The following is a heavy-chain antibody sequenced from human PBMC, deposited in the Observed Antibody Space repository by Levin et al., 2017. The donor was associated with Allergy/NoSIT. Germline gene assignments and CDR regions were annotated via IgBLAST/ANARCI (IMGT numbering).Heavy chain of an antibody. CDR1: GYSFTGYY. J-gene: IGHJ4*02. CDR2: INPSNGDT. CDR3: AREVSRGSGTYCDY. V-gene: IGHV1-2*06. D-gene: IGHD3-10*01. Sequence: ASVKVSCKASGYSFTGYYMHWVRQAPGQGLEWMGRINPSNGDTNYAQKFQGRVIMTRDTSISTAYMELSRLRSDDTAVYSCAREVSRGSGTYCDYRGQGTLVTVSS.